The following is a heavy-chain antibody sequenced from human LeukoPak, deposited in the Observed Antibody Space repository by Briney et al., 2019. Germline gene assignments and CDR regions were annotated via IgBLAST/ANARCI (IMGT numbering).Heavy chain of an antibody. CDR3: ARTTAMAGFDY. V-gene: IGHV3-21*01. J-gene: IGHJ4*02. CDR2: ISSTTSYI. Sequence: GGSLRLSCAASGFTFSSYTMTWVRQAPGKGLEWVSSISSTTSYIYYADSVKGRFTVSRDNAKSSLYLQMNSLRAEDTAVYYCARTTAMAGFDYWGQGTLVTVSS. CDR1: GFTFSSYT. D-gene: IGHD6-19*01.